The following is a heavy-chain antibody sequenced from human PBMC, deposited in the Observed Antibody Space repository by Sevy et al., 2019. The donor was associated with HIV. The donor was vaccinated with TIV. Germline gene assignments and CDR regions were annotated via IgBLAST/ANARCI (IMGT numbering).Heavy chain of an antibody. J-gene: IGHJ4*02. V-gene: IGHV3-53*01. CDR3: ETEQTHRSNTSCYLYFDY. CDR2: IYSGGST. CDR1: GFTVSSNY. Sequence: WGCLRLSCAASGFTVSSNYMSWVRQAPGKGLEWLSVIYSGGSTYYADSVKDRFTISRDNSKNTLYLQMNSLRAEDTAVYYWETEQTHRSNTSCYLYFDYWGQGTLVTVSS. D-gene: IGHD2-2*01.